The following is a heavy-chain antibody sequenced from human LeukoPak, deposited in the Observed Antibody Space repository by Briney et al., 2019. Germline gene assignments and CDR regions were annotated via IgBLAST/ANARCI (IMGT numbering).Heavy chain of an antibody. CDR2: IYYSGST. D-gene: IGHD1-26*01. V-gene: IGHV4-59*08. J-gene: IGHJ4*02. CDR3: ARHVGSLDY. Sequence: SETLSLTCTVSGGSISSYYWSWIRQPPGEGLEWIGYIYYSGSTNYNPSLKSRVTISVDTSKNQFSLKLSSVTAADTAVYYCARHVGSLDYWGQGTLVTVSS. CDR1: GGSISSYY.